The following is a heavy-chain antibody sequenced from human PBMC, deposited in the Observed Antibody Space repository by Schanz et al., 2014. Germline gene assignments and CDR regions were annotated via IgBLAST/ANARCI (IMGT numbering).Heavy chain of an antibody. CDR1: GFTFNYAW. CDR3: AREIPAGGHFDY. Sequence: EVQLVESGGGLVKPGGSLRLSCAASGFTFNYAWMNWVRQAPGKGLEWVANIKQDGSEKYYVDSVKGRFTISRDNSKNTLYLRMISLRAEDTAMFYCAREIPAGGHFDYWGQGTLVSVSS. D-gene: IGHD2-15*01. CDR2: IKQDGSEK. J-gene: IGHJ4*02. V-gene: IGHV3-7*01.